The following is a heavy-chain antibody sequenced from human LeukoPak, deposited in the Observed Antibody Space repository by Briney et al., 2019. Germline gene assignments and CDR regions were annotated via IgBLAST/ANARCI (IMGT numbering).Heavy chain of an antibody. Sequence: SETLSLTCAVYGGSFSGYYWSWIRQPPGKGLEWIGRMYSSGSTNYNPSLQSRVYISGDTSKNQFSLKMTSVTAADTAVYYCASRKLGNDYWGQGTLVTVSS. CDR3: ASRKLGNDY. CDR2: MYSSGST. J-gene: IGHJ4*02. V-gene: IGHV4-4*09. CDR1: GGSFSGYY. D-gene: IGHD7-27*01.